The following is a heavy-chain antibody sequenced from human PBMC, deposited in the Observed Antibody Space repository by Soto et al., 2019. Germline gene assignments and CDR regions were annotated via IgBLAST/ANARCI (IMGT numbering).Heavy chain of an antibody. V-gene: IGHV3-15*01. Sequence: GGSLRLSCAASGFTFSDAWMSWVRQAPGKGLDWVGRIKSKSDDGTTEYAAPVRGRFTISRDDSKNTLYLQMNSLKTEDTAVYYCTTDLWRIAVVVGSTGYFNPWGQGTPVTVSS. CDR3: TTDLWRIAVVVGSTGYFNP. CDR1: GFTFSDAW. J-gene: IGHJ5*02. D-gene: IGHD2-15*01. CDR2: IKSKSDDGTT.